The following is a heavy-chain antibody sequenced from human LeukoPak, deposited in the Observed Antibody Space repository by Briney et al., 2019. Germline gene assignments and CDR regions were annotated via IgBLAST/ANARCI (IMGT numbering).Heavy chain of an antibody. V-gene: IGHV3-13*05. CDR1: GFTLSRYD. CDR2: IGTVGDP. J-gene: IGHJ3*02. CDR3: AKEFLGDAFDI. D-gene: IGHD3-3*01. Sequence: GGSLRLSCAASGFTLSRYDMHWVRQATGKGLEWVSAIGTVGDPYYPGSVKGRFTISRENAKNSLYLQMNSLRGGDTAVYYCAKEFLGDAFDIWGQGTMVTVSS.